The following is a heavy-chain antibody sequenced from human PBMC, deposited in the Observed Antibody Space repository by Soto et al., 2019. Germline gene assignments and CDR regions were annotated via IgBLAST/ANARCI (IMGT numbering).Heavy chain of an antibody. V-gene: IGHV4-39*01. Sequence: PSETLSLTCTVSGGSISSSSYYWGWIRQPPGKGLEWIGSIYYSGSTYYNPSLKSRVTISVDTSKNQFSLKLSSVTAADTAVYYCATLTDTAMADYYYYGMDVWGQGTTVTV. J-gene: IGHJ6*02. CDR1: GGSISSSSYY. CDR3: ATLTDTAMADYYYYGMDV. D-gene: IGHD5-18*01. CDR2: IYYSGST.